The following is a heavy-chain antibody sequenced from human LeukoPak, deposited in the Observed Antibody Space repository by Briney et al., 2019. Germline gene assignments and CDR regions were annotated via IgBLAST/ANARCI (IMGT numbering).Heavy chain of an antibody. CDR2: IYYSGST. CDR3: ARASAPLYGSGSYYKPYFDY. Sequence: SETLSLTCTVSGESISGFYWTWIRQPPGKGLEWIGYIYYSGSTNYNPSLKSRVTISVDTSKNQFSLKLSSVTAADTAVYYCARASAPLYGSGSYYKPYFDYWGQGTLVTVSS. D-gene: IGHD3-10*01. V-gene: IGHV4-59*12. CDR1: GESISGFY. J-gene: IGHJ4*02.